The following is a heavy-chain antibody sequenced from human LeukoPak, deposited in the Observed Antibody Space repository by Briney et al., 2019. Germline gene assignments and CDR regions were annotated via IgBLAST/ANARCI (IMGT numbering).Heavy chain of an antibody. Sequence: PGASLRLSCVASGFTLSNYAMSWVRQAPGKGLEWVSSISGRGGSTYQAENVKGRFTISRDNSKNTLYLQMNSLRDEDTAIYYCAAGYTTGWYVRYFDYWGQGTLVTVSS. CDR2: ISGRGGST. V-gene: IGHV3-23*01. CDR1: GFTLSNYA. CDR3: AAGYTTGWYVRYFDY. D-gene: IGHD6-19*01. J-gene: IGHJ4*02.